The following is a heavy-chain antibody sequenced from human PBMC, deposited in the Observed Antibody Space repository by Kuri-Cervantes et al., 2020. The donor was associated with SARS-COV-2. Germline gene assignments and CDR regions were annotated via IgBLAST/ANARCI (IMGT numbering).Heavy chain of an antibody. V-gene: IGHV3-53*01. CDR2: IYSGGST. Sequence: LSLTCAASGFTVSSNYMSWVRQAPGKGLEWVSVIYSGGSTYYADSVKGRFTISRDNSKNTLYLQMNSLRAEDTAVYYCARSIIAVAGSGGRDYWGQGTLVTVSS. D-gene: IGHD6-19*01. CDR1: GFTVSSNY. J-gene: IGHJ4*02. CDR3: ARSIIAVAGSGGRDY.